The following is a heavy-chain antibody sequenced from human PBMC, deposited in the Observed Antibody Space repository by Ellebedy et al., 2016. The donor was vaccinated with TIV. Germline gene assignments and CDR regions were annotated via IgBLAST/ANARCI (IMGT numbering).Heavy chain of an antibody. V-gene: IGHV4-61*01. CDR1: GGSVSSGSQY. CDR3: ARWDYGADDAFDI. J-gene: IGHJ3*02. D-gene: IGHD4-17*01. CDR2: MYYSGST. Sequence: MPSETLSLTCTVSGGSVSSGSQYWSWIRQPPGKGLEWIGYMYYSGSTNYNPSLKSRVTISEDTAKNQFSLKLSSVTAADTAVSYCARWDYGADDAFDIWGQGTMVTVSS.